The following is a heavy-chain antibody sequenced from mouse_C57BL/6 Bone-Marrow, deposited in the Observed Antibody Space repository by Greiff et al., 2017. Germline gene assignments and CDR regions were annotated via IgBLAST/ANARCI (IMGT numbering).Heavy chain of an antibody. D-gene: IGHD3-2*02. CDR1: GYTFTSYW. V-gene: IGHV1-50*01. CDR2: IDPSDSYT. CDR3: ARGDSSGPGAMDY. Sequence: VQLQQPGAELVKPGASVTLSCKASGYTFTSYWMQWVKQRPGQGLEWIGEIDPSDSYTNYNQQFKGKATLTVDTSSSTAYMQLSSLTSEDSAVYYCARGDSSGPGAMDYWGQGTSVTVSS. J-gene: IGHJ4*01.